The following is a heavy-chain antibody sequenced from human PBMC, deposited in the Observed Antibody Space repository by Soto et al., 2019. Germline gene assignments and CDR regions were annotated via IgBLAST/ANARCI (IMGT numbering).Heavy chain of an antibody. Sequence: PSGTLSLPCSLSGGSINSGDYYWSWIRQSPGKGLEWIGYIYYSGSTYYNPSLKSRSTISIDTSKNQFFLNVDSVTAAATAVYYCARLYTGYEAFEYWGEGTLVTVSS. CDR1: GGSINSGDYY. J-gene: IGHJ4*02. V-gene: IGHV4-30-4*01. CDR3: ARLYTGYEAFEY. CDR2: IYYSGST. D-gene: IGHD5-12*01.